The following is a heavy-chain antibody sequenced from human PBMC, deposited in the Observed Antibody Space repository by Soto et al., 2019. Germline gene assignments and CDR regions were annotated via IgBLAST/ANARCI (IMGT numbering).Heavy chain of an antibody. V-gene: IGHV3-30-3*01. Sequence: HPGGSLRLSCAASGLTFSSYAMHWVRQAPGKGLEWAAVISYDGSNKYYADSVKGRFTISRDNSKNTLYLQMNSLRAEDTAVYYCARHIYCSSTSCYLGYGMGVWGQGTTVTVSS. J-gene: IGHJ6*02. CDR1: GLTFSSYA. D-gene: IGHD2-2*01. CDR2: ISYDGSNK. CDR3: ARHIYCSSTSCYLGYGMGV.